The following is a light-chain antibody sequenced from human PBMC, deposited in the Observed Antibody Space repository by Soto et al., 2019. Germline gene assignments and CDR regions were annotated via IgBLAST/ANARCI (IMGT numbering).Light chain of an antibody. CDR3: QKYSSVPV. CDR2: AAS. Sequence: DIQMTQSPTSLSASVGDRVTITCRASQGIRNFVAWYQQKPGKAPKLLIYAASTLQSEVPSRFSGSGSGTDFTLTINSLQPEDVPTYSCQKYSSVPVFGPGTKVEIK. CDR1: QGIRNF. V-gene: IGKV1-27*01. J-gene: IGKJ3*01.